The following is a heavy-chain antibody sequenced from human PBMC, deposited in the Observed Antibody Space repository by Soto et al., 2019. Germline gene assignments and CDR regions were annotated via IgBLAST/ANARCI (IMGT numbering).Heavy chain of an antibody. V-gene: IGHV4-39*01. J-gene: IGHJ2*01. D-gene: IGHD3-3*01. Sequence: QRQLRESGPGLVKPSETLSLTCSVSDGSISTRDYYWGWIRQPPGKGLEWIASLSSGLSTYYSPSLKSRVTVRXDTSXNQXRLRLTXXTAADTAVYYCVRHXXXXXXYERFWSFDLWGRGTLVTVSS. CDR1: DGSISTRDYY. CDR2: LSSGLST. CDR3: VRHXXXXXXYERFWSFDL.